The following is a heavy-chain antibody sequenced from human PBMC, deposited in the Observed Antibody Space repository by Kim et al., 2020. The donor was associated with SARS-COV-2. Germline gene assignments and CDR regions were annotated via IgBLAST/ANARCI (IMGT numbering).Heavy chain of an antibody. J-gene: IGHJ4*02. CDR2: ITPSGGST. CDR1: GYTFTSNH. Sequence: ASVKVSCKASGYTFTSNHMHWVRQAPGQGLEWMGMITPSGGSTNYALKFQGSVTMTRDTSTSTVYMELSSLRSEDTAVYYCARDREGDWTFDYWGQGTLVTVSS. CDR3: ARDREGDWTFDY. V-gene: IGHV1-46*01. D-gene: IGHD2-21*02.